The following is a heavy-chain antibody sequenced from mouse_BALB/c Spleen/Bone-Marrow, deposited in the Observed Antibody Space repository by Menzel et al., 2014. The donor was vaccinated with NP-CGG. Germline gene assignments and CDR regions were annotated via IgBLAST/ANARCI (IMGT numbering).Heavy chain of an antibody. CDR2: IDPENGNT. J-gene: IGHJ2*01. V-gene: IGHV14-1*02. CDR1: GFNIKDYY. D-gene: IGHD1-1*01. Sequence: EVQLRQSGAELVRPGALVKLSCKASGFNIKDYYMHWVKQRPEQGLEWIGWIDPENGNTIYDPKFQGKASITADTSSNTAYLQLSSLTSEDTAVYYCASYYGSSYDYFDYWGQGTTLTVSS. CDR3: ASYYGSSYDYFDY.